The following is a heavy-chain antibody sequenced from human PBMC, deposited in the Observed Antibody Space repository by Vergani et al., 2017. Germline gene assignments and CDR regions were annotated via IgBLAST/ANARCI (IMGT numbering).Heavy chain of an antibody. J-gene: IGHJ4*02. V-gene: IGHV1-2*02. CDR2: INPNSGGT. D-gene: IGHD6-19*01. CDR1: GGTFSSYA. CDR3: AREHPGYSSGYDFDY. Sequence: QVQLVQSGAEVKKPGSSVKVSCKASGGTFSSYAISWVRQAPGQGLEWMGGINPNSGGTNYAQKFQGRVTMTRETSISTAYMELSRLRSDDTAVYYCAREHPGYSSGYDFDYWGQGTLVTVSS.